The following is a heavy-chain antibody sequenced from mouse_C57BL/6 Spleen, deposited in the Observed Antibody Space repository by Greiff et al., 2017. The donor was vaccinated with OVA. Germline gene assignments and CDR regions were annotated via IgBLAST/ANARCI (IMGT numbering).Heavy chain of an antibody. D-gene: IGHD1-1*01. CDR3: ARSRGSPYYFDY. J-gene: IGHJ2*01. CDR1: GYAFSSSW. CDR2: IYPGDGDA. V-gene: IGHV1-82*01. Sequence: QVQLQQSGPELVKPGASVKISCKASGYAFSSSWMNWVKQRPGKGLEWIGRIYPGDGDANYNGKFKGTATLTADKSSSTAYLQLSSLTSEDSAVYVGARSRGSPYYFDYWGQGTTLTVSS.